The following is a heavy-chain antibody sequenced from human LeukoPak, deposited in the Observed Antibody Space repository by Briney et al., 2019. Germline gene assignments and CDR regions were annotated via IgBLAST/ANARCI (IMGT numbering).Heavy chain of an antibody. V-gene: IGHV3-23*01. D-gene: IGHD6-13*01. CDR2: ISGSGGST. Sequence: GGSLRLSCAASGFTFSSYAMSWVRQAPGKGLEWVSAISGSGGSTYYADSVKGRFTISRDNSKNTLYLQMNSLRAEDAAVYYCAKDLSSWYYFDYWGQGTLVTVSS. J-gene: IGHJ4*02. CDR3: AKDLSSWYYFDY. CDR1: GFTFSSYA.